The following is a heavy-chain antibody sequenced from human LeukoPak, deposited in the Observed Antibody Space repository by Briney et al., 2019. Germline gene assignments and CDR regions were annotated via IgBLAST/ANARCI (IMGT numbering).Heavy chain of an antibody. V-gene: IGHV3-21*01. CDR1: GFTFSSYS. D-gene: IGHD6-19*01. J-gene: IGHJ4*02. CDR3: ASKAVAGAVDY. Sequence: GRSLRLSCAASGFTFSSYSMNWVRQAPGKGLEWVSSIRSSSSYIYYADSVKGRFTISRDNAKNSLYLQMKSLRAEDTAVYYCASKAVAGAVDYWGQGTLVTVSS. CDR2: IRSSSSYI.